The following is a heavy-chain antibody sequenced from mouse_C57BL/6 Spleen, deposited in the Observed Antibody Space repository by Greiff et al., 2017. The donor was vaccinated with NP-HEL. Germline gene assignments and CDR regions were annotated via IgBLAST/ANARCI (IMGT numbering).Heavy chain of an antibody. V-gene: IGHV1-54*01. CDR1: GYAFTNYL. Sequence: VQLVESGAELVRPGTSVKVSCKASGYAFTNYLIEWVKQRPGQGLEWIGVINPGSGGTNYNEKFKGKATLTADKSSSTAYMQLSSLTSEDSAVYFCAIYGYDEGYYAMDYWGQGTSVTVSS. CDR2: INPGSGGT. J-gene: IGHJ4*01. CDR3: AIYGYDEGYYAMDY. D-gene: IGHD2-2*01.